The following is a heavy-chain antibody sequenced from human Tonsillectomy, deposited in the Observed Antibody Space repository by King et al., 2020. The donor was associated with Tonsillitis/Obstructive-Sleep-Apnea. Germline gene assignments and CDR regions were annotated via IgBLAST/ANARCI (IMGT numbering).Heavy chain of an antibody. CDR3: AREFSSGWLSGAFDI. CDR2: ISSSSSTI. Sequence: VQLVESGGGLVQPGGSLRLSCAASGFNFSSYSMNWVRQAPGKGLEWVSYISSSSSTIYYADSVKGRFTISRDNAKNSLYLQMNSLRDEDTAVYYCAREFSSGWLSGAFDIWGQGTMVTVSS. V-gene: IGHV3-48*02. J-gene: IGHJ3*02. CDR1: GFNFSSYS. D-gene: IGHD6-19*01.